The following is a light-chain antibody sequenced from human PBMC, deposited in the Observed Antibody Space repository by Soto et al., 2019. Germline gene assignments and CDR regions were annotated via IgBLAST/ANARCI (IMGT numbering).Light chain of an antibody. Sequence: SYELTQLPSVSVSPGQTSSITCSGDKLGDKYVCWYQQRPGQSPVLVIYQDNRRPSGIPERFSGYNSGNTATLTISGTQALDEADYYCQAWDSSTLFVFGAGTKVTVL. V-gene: IGLV3-1*01. CDR2: QDN. J-gene: IGLJ1*01. CDR1: KLGDKY. CDR3: QAWDSSTLFV.